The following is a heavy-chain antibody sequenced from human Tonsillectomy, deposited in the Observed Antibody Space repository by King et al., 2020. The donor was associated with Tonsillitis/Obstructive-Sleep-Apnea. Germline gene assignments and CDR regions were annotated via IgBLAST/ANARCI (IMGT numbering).Heavy chain of an antibody. D-gene: IGHD2-15*01. V-gene: IGHV4-31*03. CDR2: IYYSGST. CDR1: GGSISSGGYY. Sequence: QLQESGSGLVKPSQTLSLTCTVSGGSISSGGYYWSWIRQHPGKGLEWIGDIYYSGSTYYNPSLKSRVTISVDTSKNQFSLKLSSVTAADTAVYYCARDHTPQYMPMSMDVWGQGTTVTVSS. J-gene: IGHJ6*02. CDR3: ARDHTPQYMPMSMDV.